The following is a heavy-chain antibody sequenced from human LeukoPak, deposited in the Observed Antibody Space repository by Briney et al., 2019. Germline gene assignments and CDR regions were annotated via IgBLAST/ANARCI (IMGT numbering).Heavy chain of an antibody. J-gene: IGHJ4*02. D-gene: IGHD3-10*01. CDR2: IKQDGTEK. CDR1: GFTFTTYW. Sequence: QTGGSLRLSCGASGFTFTTYWMSWVRQAPGKGLEWVANIKQDGTEKYYVDSVKGRFTISRDYARNSLYPQLNSLRAEDTAVYYCARLSEMFRGPQVIYYFDYWGQGTLVTVSS. V-gene: IGHV3-7*01. CDR3: ARLSEMFRGPQVIYYFDY.